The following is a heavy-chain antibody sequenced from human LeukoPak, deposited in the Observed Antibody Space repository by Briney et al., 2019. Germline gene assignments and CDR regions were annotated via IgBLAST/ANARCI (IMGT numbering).Heavy chain of an antibody. CDR3: AEDLYGDYDIDY. CDR2: VTGGGDST. Sequence: GGSLRLSCVASGFTFSTYAMSWVRQAPGKGLEWVSTVTGGGDSTYYADSVKGRFTISRDNSKNTLYLQMNSLRAEDTAIYYCAEDLYGDYDIDYWGQGTLVTVSS. J-gene: IGHJ4*02. D-gene: IGHD4-17*01. CDR1: GFTFSTYA. V-gene: IGHV3-23*01.